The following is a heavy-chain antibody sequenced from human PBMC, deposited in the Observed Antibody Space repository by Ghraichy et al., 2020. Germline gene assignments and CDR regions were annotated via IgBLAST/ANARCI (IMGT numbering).Heavy chain of an antibody. CDR1: GFTFSDYY. CDR3: ARRGYSYGFFPHYYYYGMDL. CDR2: ISSSGSTI. V-gene: IGHV3-11*01. D-gene: IGHD5-18*01. J-gene: IGHJ6*02. Sequence: GGSLRLSCAASGFTFSDYYMSWIRQAPGKGLEWVSYISSSGSTIYYADSVKGRFTISRDNAKNSLYLQMNSLRAEDTAVYYCARRGYSYGFFPHYYYYGMDLWGQGTTVTVSS.